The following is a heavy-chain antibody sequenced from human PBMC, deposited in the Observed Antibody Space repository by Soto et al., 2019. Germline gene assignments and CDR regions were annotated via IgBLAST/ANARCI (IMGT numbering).Heavy chain of an antibody. D-gene: IGHD2-15*01. J-gene: IGHJ6*02. CDR1: GGSITSSDW. V-gene: IGHV4-4*02. CDR3: ARVGFCSGGRCYPVYYGVDV. CDR2: IYHSGST. Sequence: SETLSLTCAVPGGSITSSDWWSWVRQPPGKGLEWIGEIYHSGSTKYNPSLRSRVTISVDKSKNQFSLKMNSVTAADTAVYYCARVGFCSGGRCYPVYYGVDVWGQGTTVTVSS.